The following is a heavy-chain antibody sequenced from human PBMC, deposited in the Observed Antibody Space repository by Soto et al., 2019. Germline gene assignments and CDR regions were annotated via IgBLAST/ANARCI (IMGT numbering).Heavy chain of an antibody. CDR2: MSAYSGDT. CDR1: GYPFTTYG. Sequence: VASVKVSCKASGYPFTTYGMSWVRQAPGQGLEWMGWMSAYSGDTRYAQKFQGRVIMTRDTSTSTAYMELGSLGSDDTAMYYCKREVENIRGITSFGYCGQGSLVTVYS. CDR3: KREVENIRGITSFGY. J-gene: IGHJ4*02. V-gene: IGHV1-18*04. D-gene: IGHD2-2*01.